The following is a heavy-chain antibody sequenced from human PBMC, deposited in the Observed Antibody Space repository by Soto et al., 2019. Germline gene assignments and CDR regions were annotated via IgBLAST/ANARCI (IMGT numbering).Heavy chain of an antibody. CDR2: IDWDDDK. CDR3: ARVRVVDTPDDAFDI. J-gene: IGHJ3*02. Sequence: SGPTLVNPTQPLTLTCTFSGFSLSTRGMCVTWIRQPPGKALEWLARIDWDDDKYYSTSLKTRLTVSKDTSKNQVVLTMTNMDPVDTATYYCARVRVVDTPDDAFDIWGQGTMVTVSS. CDR1: GFSLSTRGMC. D-gene: IGHD2-15*01. V-gene: IGHV2-70*11.